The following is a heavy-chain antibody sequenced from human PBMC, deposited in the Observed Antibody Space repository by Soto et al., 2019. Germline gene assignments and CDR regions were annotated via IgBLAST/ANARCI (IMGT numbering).Heavy chain of an antibody. J-gene: IGHJ6*03. V-gene: IGHV4-59*01. CDR3: ARSGYCSGGSCYSRRDFYYYYMDV. CDR1: GGSISSYF. Sequence: SGTLSLTCTVSGGSISSYFWSWIRQPPGKGLERIGYFFYSVSTNYNPSLESRVTILVDTSKNQFSLKLSDVTAADTAIYYCARSGYCSGGSCYSRRDFYYYYMDVWGTGTTVTVSS. D-gene: IGHD2-15*01. CDR2: FFYSVST.